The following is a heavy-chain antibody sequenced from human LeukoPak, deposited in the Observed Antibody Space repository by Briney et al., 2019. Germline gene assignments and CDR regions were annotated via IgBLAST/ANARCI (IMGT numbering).Heavy chain of an antibody. CDR3: AISTSPYVIAVWTNGPLDY. D-gene: IGHD6-19*01. CDR2: INPKSGGT. Sequence: ASVKVSCKASGYTFTGYYMHWVRQAPGQGLEWMGRINPKSGGTNYAQEFQGRVTMTRDTSINTAYMELSRVRSDDTAVYYCAISTSPYVIAVWTNGPLDYWGQGTLVTVSS. CDR1: GYTFTGYY. V-gene: IGHV1-2*06. J-gene: IGHJ4*02.